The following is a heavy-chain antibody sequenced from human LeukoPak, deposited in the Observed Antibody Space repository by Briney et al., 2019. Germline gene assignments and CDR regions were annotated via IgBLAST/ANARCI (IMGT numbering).Heavy chain of an antibody. V-gene: IGHV4-34*01. Sequence: SETLSLTCAVYGGSFSGYYWSWIRQPPGKGLEWIGEINHSGSTNYNPSLKSRVTISVDTSKNQFSLKLSSVTAADTAVYYCVRVKRITMIVVVTKEYYFDYWGQGTLVTVSS. D-gene: IGHD3-22*01. J-gene: IGHJ4*02. CDR1: GGSFSGYY. CDR2: INHSGST. CDR3: VRVKRITMIVVVTKEYYFDY.